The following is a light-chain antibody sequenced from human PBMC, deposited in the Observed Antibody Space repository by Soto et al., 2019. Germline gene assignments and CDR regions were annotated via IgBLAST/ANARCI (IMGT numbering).Light chain of an antibody. CDR3: QQFNNYPWT. J-gene: IGKJ1*01. CDR2: KAP. V-gene: IGKV1-5*03. Sequence: DIQMTQSPSTLSAPVGDRVTITCPASQSISSSLAWYQQKPGKAPKLLIYKAPSFEGGVPSRFSGSGSGTEFTLTISSLQPDDFAVYYCQQFNNYPWTFGQGTRVEIK. CDR1: QSISSS.